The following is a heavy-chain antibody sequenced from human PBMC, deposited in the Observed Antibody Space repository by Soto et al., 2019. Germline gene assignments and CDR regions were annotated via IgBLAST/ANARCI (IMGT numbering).Heavy chain of an antibody. Sequence: QVQLVQSGAEVKKPGASVKVSCKASGYTFTSYDINWVRQATGQGLEWMGWMNPNSGNTGYAQKFQGRVTMTRNTSLSTAYMELSSLRSEDTAVYYCARGQEDDVWGSLDEMDVWGHGTTVTVSS. CDR1: GYTFTSYD. J-gene: IGHJ6*02. CDR3: ARGQEDDVWGSLDEMDV. V-gene: IGHV1-8*01. CDR2: MNPNSGNT. D-gene: IGHD3-16*01.